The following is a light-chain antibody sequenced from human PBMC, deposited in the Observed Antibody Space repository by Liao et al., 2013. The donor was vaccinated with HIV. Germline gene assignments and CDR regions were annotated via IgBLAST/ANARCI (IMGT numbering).Light chain of an antibody. V-gene: IGLV3-21*01. CDR1: KIGSKS. J-gene: IGLJ1*01. Sequence: SYVLTQPPSVSVAPGKTARITCGGNKIGSKSVHWYQQKPGQAPVVVIYYDSDRPSGIPERFSGSNSGTTATLAISGAQALDEADYYCQTWDTGTGVFGTGTKVTV. CDR2: YDS. CDR3: QTWDTGTGV.